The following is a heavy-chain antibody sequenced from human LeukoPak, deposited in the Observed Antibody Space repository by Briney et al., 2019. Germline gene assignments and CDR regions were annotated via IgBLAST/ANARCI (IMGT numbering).Heavy chain of an antibody. CDR3: ARTGRRYCSGGSCYWFDP. V-gene: IGHV4-34*01. CDR2: INHSGST. D-gene: IGHD2-15*01. Sequence: SETLSLTCAVYGGSFSGYYWSWIRQPPGKGLEWIGEINHSGSTNYNPSLKSRVTISVDTSKNQFSLKLSSVTAADTAVYCCARTGRRYCSGGSCYWFDPWGQGTLVTVSP. CDR1: GGSFSGYY. J-gene: IGHJ5*02.